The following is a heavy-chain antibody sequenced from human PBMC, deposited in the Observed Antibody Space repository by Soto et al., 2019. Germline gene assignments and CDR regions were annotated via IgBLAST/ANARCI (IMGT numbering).Heavy chain of an antibody. D-gene: IGHD1-26*01. J-gene: IGHJ4*02. CDR1: GFTFSSYA. Sequence: GGSLRLSCAASGFTFSSYAMHWVRQAPGKGLEWVAVISYDGSNKYYADSVKGRFTISRDNSKNTLYLQMNSLRAEDTAVYYCARDPTRMSYFDYWGQGTLVTVSS. CDR2: ISYDGSNK. V-gene: IGHV3-30-3*01. CDR3: ARDPTRMSYFDY.